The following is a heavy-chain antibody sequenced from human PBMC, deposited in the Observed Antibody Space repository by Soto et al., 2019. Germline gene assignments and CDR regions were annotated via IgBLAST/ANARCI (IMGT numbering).Heavy chain of an antibody. CDR1: GYTFTSYC. J-gene: IGHJ6*02. D-gene: IGHD4-17*01. Sequence: ASVKGSCKASGYTFTSYCISWVRQAPGQGLEWMGWISAYNGNTNYAQKLQGRVTMTTDTSTSTAYMELRSLRSDDTAVYYCARDNANDYGFYYYYYGMDXWGQGTTVTVSS. CDR2: ISAYNGNT. V-gene: IGHV1-18*01. CDR3: ARDNANDYGFYYYYYGMDX.